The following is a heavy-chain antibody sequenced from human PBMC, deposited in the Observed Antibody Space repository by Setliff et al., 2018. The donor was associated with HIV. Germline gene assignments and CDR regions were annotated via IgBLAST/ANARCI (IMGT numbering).Heavy chain of an antibody. CDR1: GGSISSGDYY. CDR2: IYYSGST. V-gene: IGHV4-31*03. Sequence: SSETLSLTCTVSGGSISSGDYYWSWIRQHPGKGLEWIGYIYYSGSTYYNPSLKSRVTISVDTSKNQFSLRLSSVTAADTAVYYCARDPGYTSGSTFHFDYWGQGTLVTVSS. J-gene: IGHJ4*02. D-gene: IGHD5-18*01. CDR3: ARDPGYTSGSTFHFDY.